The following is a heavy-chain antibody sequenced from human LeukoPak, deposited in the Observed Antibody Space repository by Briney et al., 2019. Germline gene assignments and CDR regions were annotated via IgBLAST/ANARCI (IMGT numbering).Heavy chain of an antibody. CDR2: ISSSSGTI. V-gene: IGHV3-48*01. J-gene: IGHJ4*02. Sequence: GGSLRLSCAASGFTFSRYSTNWVRQAPGKGLEWVSYISSSSGTIYYADSVKGRFTISRDNAKNSLYLQMNSLRAEDTAVYYCARDFLGGDFDYWGQGTLVTVSS. CDR1: GFTFSRYS. CDR3: ARDFLGGDFDY. D-gene: IGHD2/OR15-2a*01.